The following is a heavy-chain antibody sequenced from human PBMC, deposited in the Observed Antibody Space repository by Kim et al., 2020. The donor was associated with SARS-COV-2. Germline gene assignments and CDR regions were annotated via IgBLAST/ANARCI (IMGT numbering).Heavy chain of an antibody. J-gene: IGHJ6*02. V-gene: IGHV3-23*01. CDR2: ISGSGGST. CDR3: ASGEVEATSYYYDMDV. D-gene: IGHD3-16*01. Sequence: GGSLRLSCAASGFIFSNYAMSWVRQAPGKGLEWVSVISGSGGSTYYADSVKGRFTISSDNSKNTLYLKMNSLRAEDTVVYYCASGEVEATSYYYDMDVWSQGTAVTVSS. CDR1: GFIFSNYA.